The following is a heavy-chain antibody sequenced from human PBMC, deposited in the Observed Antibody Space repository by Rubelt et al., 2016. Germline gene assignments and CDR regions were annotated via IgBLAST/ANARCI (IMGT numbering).Heavy chain of an antibody. Sequence: VQLVESGGGVVQPGRSLRLPCAASGFTFTTYWMHWVRQVPGRGLVWVSRINTDGNITTYADSGGGRFTSSRDNAKNKIYLQMTGVGGGDRALDYGARGVRCRGTSWHAKTGGANYARDVWGQGTTVTVSS. CDR1: GFTFTTYW. D-gene: IGHD1-26*01. CDR3: ARGVRCRGTSWHAKTGGANYARDV. V-gene: IGHV3-74*03. CDR2: INTDGNIT. J-gene: IGHJ6*02.